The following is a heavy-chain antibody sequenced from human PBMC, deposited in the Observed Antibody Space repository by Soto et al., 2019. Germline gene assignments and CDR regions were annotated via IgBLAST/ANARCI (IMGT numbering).Heavy chain of an antibody. CDR1: GFTFSSYW. CDR3: ARVVVVVAPYFDY. Sequence: GGSLRLSCAASGFTFSSYWMSWVRQAPGKGLEWVANIKQDGSEKYYVDSVKGRFTISRDNAKNSLYLQMNSLRAEDTAVYYCARVVVVVAPYFDYWGQGTLVTVSS. D-gene: IGHD2-15*01. J-gene: IGHJ4*02. V-gene: IGHV3-7*04. CDR2: IKQDGSEK.